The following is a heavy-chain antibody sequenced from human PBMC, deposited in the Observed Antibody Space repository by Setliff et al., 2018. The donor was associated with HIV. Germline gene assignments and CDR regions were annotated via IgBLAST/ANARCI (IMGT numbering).Heavy chain of an antibody. CDR3: ATRRGDSWSFDF. CDR1: SGSFNSYF. D-gene: IGHD2-8*02. V-gene: IGHV4-34*01. CDR2: VNHGGNI. J-gene: IGHJ4*02. Sequence: SETLSLTCAVYYSGSFNSYFWSWFRQSPARGLEWLGEVNHGGNINYNPSLQSRVTVSVDTSKIHFSLRVTAVTVADTAVYYCATRRGDSWSFDFWGQGTPVTVSS.